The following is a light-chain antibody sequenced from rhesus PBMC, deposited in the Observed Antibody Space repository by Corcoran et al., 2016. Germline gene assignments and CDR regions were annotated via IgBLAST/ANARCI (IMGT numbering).Light chain of an antibody. J-gene: IGKJ4*01. CDR1: QGISSY. CDR3: QQGNSNPLT. CDR2: YAN. Sequence: DIQMSQSPSSLSASVGDRVTITCRASQGISSYLNWYKQKPGKAPKLLIYYANSLSSGVPSRFSGSGSVTDFTLTSSSLQPEDFATYYCQQGNSNPLTFGGGTKVELK. V-gene: IGKV1-32*02.